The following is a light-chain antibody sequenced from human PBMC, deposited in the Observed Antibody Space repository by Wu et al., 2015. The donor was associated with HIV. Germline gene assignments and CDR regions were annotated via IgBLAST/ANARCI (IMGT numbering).Light chain of an antibody. CDR3: QQYGNSPTWT. V-gene: IGKV3-11*01. CDR1: QSVASF. Sequence: EIVLTQFPATLSLSPGERATLSCRASQSVASFLAWYQQKPGQAPRLLIYDASNRATGIPARFSGSGSGTDFTLTISSLEPEDFAVYYCQQYGNSPTWTFGQGTKVEIK. J-gene: IGKJ1*01. CDR2: DAS.